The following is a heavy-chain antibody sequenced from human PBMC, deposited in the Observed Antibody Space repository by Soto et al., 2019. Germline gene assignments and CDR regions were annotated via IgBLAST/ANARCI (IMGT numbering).Heavy chain of an antibody. Sequence: HPGGSLRLSCAASGFTFSSYAMHWVRQAPGKGLEWVAVISYDGSNKYYADSVKGRFTISRDNSKNTLYLQMNSLRAEDTAVYYCARDRGYSSGWFTQAPVGFDYWGQGTLVTVSS. V-gene: IGHV3-30-3*01. D-gene: IGHD6-19*01. CDR1: GFTFSSYA. CDR3: ARDRGYSSGWFTQAPVGFDY. CDR2: ISYDGSNK. J-gene: IGHJ4*02.